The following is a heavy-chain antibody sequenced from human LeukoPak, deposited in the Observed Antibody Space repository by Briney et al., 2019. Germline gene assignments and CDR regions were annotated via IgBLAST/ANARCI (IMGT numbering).Heavy chain of an antibody. CDR1: GFTFSSYW. D-gene: IGHD4-17*01. V-gene: IGHV3-7*01. CDR3: ARDGTYGDGGPDAFDI. Sequence: PGGSLRLSCAASGFTFSSYWMSWVRQAPGKGLEWVANIKQDGSEKYYVDSVKGRFTISRDNAKNSLYLQMNSLRAEDTAVYYCARDGTYGDGGPDAFDIWGQGTMVTVSS. J-gene: IGHJ3*02. CDR2: IKQDGSEK.